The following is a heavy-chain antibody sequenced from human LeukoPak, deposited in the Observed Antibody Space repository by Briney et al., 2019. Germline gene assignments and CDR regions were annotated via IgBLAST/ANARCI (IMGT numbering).Heavy chain of an antibody. V-gene: IGHV3-15*01. Sequence: GGSLRLSCAASEFTFSIAWMTWVRQAPGKGLEWVGRIKSKNDGETTDYAAPVKGRFSISRDDSRNMLYLQMDSLTEDTAVYYCTKDDPFNKYWGQGTLVTVSS. J-gene: IGHJ4*02. CDR2: IKSKNDGETT. CDR3: TKDDPFNKY. CDR1: EFTFSIAW. D-gene: IGHD2/OR15-2a*01.